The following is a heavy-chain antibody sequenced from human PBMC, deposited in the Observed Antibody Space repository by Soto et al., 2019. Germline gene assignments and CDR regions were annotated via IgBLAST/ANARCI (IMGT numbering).Heavy chain of an antibody. D-gene: IGHD5-18*01. Sequence: SETLSLTCTVSGGSVGSGSYYWSWIRQPPGKGLEWIGYIYYSGSTNYNPSLKSRVTISVDTSKNQFSPKLSSVTAADTAVYYCARATFPLRGYSYGSLDYWGQGTLVTVSS. V-gene: IGHV4-61*01. CDR2: IYYSGST. CDR1: GGSVGSGSYY. J-gene: IGHJ4*02. CDR3: ARATFPLRGYSYGSLDY.